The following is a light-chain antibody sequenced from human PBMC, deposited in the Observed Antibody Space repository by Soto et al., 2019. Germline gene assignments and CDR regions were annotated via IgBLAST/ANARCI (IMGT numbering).Light chain of an antibody. CDR3: QQYNNWPPIT. V-gene: IGKV3-15*01. Sequence: EIVMTQSPATLSVSPGERVTLSCRASQNVTSNLAWYQQKPGQAPRLLIYRASTRATEIADRFSGSGSGTEFTLTIGGLQSEDFAVYYCQQYNNWPPITFGQGTRLEIK. CDR2: RAS. CDR1: QNVTSN. J-gene: IGKJ5*01.